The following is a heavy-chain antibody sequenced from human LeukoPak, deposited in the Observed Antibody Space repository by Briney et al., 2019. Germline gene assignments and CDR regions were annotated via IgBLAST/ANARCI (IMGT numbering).Heavy chain of an antibody. CDR3: ARPRHRSWELLY. CDR1: GGSFSGYY. J-gene: IGHJ4*02. D-gene: IGHD1-26*01. V-gene: IGHV4-34*01. CDR2: INHSGST. Sequence: SETLSLTCAVYGGSFSGYYWSWIRQPPGKGLEWIGEINHSGSTNYNPSLKSRVTISVDTSKNQFSLKLSSVTAADTAVYYCARPRHRSWELLYWGQGTLVTVSS.